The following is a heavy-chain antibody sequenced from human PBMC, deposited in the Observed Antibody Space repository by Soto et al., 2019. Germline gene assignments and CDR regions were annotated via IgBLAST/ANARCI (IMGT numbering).Heavy chain of an antibody. Sequence: GGSLRLSCAASGFTVSSNYMSWVRQAPGKGLEWVSVIYSGGRTYYADSVKGRFTISRDNSKNTLYLQMNSLRAEDTAVYYCARGPTMVRKAFDYWGQGTLVTVSS. D-gene: IGHD3-10*01. CDR1: GFTVSSNY. CDR2: IYSGGRT. CDR3: ARGPTMVRKAFDY. J-gene: IGHJ4*02. V-gene: IGHV3-53*01.